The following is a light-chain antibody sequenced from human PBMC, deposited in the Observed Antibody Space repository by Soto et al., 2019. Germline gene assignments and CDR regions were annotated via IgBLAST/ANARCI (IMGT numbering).Light chain of an antibody. Sequence: QSALTQPPSVSGSPGQSVTMSCTGTSSDVGHYNRVSWYQQPPGTAPKLMIYEVTNRPSGVPDRFSGSKSGNTASLTISGLQADDEADYYCSSYSSSSTYVVFGGGTKLTVL. J-gene: IGLJ2*01. V-gene: IGLV2-18*02. CDR3: SSYSSSSTYVV. CDR1: SSDVGHYNR. CDR2: EVT.